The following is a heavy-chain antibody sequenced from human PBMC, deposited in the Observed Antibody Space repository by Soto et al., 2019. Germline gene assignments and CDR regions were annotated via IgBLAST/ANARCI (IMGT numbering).Heavy chain of an antibody. D-gene: IGHD3-22*01. Sequence: PSETLSLTCAVSGYSISSGYYLVWIRQPPGKGLEWSGSIYHSGSTYYNPSLKSRVTISVDTSKNQFSLRLSSVTAADTAVYYCARVDPYYYDSSGPRGWFDPWGQGTLVTVSS. J-gene: IGHJ5*02. CDR3: ARVDPYYYDSSGPRGWFDP. V-gene: IGHV4-38-2*01. CDR2: IYHSGST. CDR1: GYSISSGYY.